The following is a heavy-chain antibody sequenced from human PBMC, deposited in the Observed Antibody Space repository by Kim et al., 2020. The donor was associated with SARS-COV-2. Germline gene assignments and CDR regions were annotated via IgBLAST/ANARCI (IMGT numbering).Heavy chain of an antibody. CDR3: ARNYYDSSGYYDDFDY. J-gene: IGHJ4*02. Sequence: SGPTLVNPTQTLTLTCTFSGFSLTTTGMCVSWIRQPPGKALEWLALIDWDDDKYYSTSLKTRLTISKDTSKNQVVLTMTNMDPVDTATYYCARNYYDSSGYYDDFDYWGQGTLVTVSS. D-gene: IGHD3-22*01. CDR1: GFSLTTTGMC. V-gene: IGHV2-70*01. CDR2: IDWDDDK.